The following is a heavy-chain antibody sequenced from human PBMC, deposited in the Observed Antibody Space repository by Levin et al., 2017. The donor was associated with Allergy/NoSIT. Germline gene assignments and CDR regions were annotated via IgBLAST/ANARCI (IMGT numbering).Heavy chain of an antibody. V-gene: IGHV3-48*03. CDR3: ARSKLNCD. Sequence: GGSLRLSCVGSGFTFSSYEMNWARQAPGKGLEWISYISATGVVIHYADSVKGRFTISRDDATSPLFLQMNHLRTEDTAVYYCARSKLNCDWGQGTLVTVSS. CDR2: ISATGVVI. J-gene: IGHJ4*02. CDR1: GFTFSSYE. D-gene: IGHD1-1*01.